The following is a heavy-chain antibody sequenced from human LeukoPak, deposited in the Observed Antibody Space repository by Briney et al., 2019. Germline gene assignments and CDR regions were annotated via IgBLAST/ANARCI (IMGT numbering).Heavy chain of an antibody. CDR2: INPNSGGT. D-gene: IGHD5-12*01. CDR3: ARATYSGYDQTRAFDI. J-gene: IGHJ3*02. Sequence: ASVKVSCKASGYTFTGYYMHWVRQAPGQGLEWMGWINPNSGGTNYAQKFQGRVTMTRDTSISTAYMELSRLRSDDTAVYYCARATYSGYDQTRAFDIWGQGTMVTVPS. CDR1: GYTFTGYY. V-gene: IGHV1-2*02.